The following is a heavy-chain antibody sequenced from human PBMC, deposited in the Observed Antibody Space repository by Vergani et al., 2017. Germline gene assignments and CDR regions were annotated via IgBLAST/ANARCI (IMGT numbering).Heavy chain of an antibody. Sequence: EVQLVQSGAEVKKPGESLRISCKGSGYSFTSYWISWVRQMPGKGLEWMGRIDPSDSYTNYSPSFQGHVTISADKSISTAYLQWSSLKASDTAMYYCARRPGSVGEDGRYYGMDVWGQGTTVTVSS. V-gene: IGHV5-10-1*03. CDR1: GYSFTSYW. D-gene: IGHD3-10*01. CDR2: IDPSDSYT. CDR3: ARRPGSVGEDGRYYGMDV. J-gene: IGHJ6*02.